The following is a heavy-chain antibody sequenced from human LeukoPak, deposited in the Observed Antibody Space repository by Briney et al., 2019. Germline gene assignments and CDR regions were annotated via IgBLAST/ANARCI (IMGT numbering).Heavy chain of an antibody. CDR2: INIYNGNA. CDR3: ARRAGYSSGLDL. Sequence: ASANVSCKASGYTFNNYGITWVRQAPGQGLEWMGWINIYNGNADYAQKFQGRVTMTTETSTSTAYMELRSLRSDDTAVYYCARRAGYSSGLDLWGQGALVTVSS. V-gene: IGHV1-18*01. J-gene: IGHJ5*02. CDR1: GYTFNNYG. D-gene: IGHD6-19*01.